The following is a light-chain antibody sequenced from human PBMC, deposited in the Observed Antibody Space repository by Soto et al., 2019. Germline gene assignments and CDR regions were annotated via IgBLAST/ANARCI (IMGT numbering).Light chain of an antibody. CDR3: SSYTSLNTVI. J-gene: IGLJ2*01. CDR1: SNDIGDSNF. Sequence: QSVLTQPTSVSGSPGQSISISCTGTSNDIGDSNFVSWYRQYPGGAPKLLLYGVTYRHSEVSTRFSGSKSGSTASLTISGLQADDEADYYCSSYTSLNTVIFGGGTKLTVL. CDR2: GVT. V-gene: IGLV2-14*01.